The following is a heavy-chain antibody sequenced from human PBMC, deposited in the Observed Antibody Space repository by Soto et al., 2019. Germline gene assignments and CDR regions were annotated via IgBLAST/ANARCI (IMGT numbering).Heavy chain of an antibody. CDR3: AREIQDIVLVPAAPPYYYYYGMDV. Sequence: PGGSLRLSCAASGFTFDDYAMYWVRQGPGRGLEWVSGISWDSGRIGYADSVKGRFTISRDNSKNTLYLQMNSLRAEDTAVYYCAREIQDIVLVPAAPPYYYYYGMDVWGQGTTVTVSS. CDR1: GFTFDDYA. D-gene: IGHD2-2*01. J-gene: IGHJ6*02. CDR2: ISWDSGRI. V-gene: IGHV3-9*01.